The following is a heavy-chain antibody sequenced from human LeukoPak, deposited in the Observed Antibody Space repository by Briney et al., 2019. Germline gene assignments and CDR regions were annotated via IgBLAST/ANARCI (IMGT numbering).Heavy chain of an antibody. V-gene: IGHV3-15*01. Sequence: GGSLRLSCTVSGLSSSTAWISWIRQAPGKGLGWVGRIKSNTDGGTVNYAAPVKGRFTISRDDSKNTVFLQMNSLETEDTAMYFCTTAERRYYSHDFWGQGTLVTVSS. CDR2: IKSNTDGGTV. D-gene: IGHD3-10*01. CDR3: TTAERRYYSHDF. CDR1: GLSSSTAW. J-gene: IGHJ4*02.